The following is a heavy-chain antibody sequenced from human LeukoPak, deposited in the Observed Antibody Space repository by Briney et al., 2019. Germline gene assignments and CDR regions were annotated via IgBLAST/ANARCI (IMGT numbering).Heavy chain of an antibody. D-gene: IGHD5-18*01. CDR2: IYPGDSET. CDR1: GYSFTTNW. Sequence: GESPKISCKGSGYSFTTNWIGWVRQMPGKGLEWMGIIYPGDSETRYSPSFQGQVTISADKSISTAYLQWSSLKASDTAMYYCVRSRGYSYGYSYYFDYWGQGTLVTVSS. J-gene: IGHJ4*02. CDR3: VRSRGYSYGYSYYFDY. V-gene: IGHV5-51*01.